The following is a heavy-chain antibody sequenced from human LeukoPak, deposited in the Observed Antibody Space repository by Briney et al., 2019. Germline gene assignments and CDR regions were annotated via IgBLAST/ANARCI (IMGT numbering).Heavy chain of an antibody. J-gene: IGHJ3*02. CDR2: FGPEDGET. D-gene: IGHD3-9*01. Sequence: ASVKVSCKVSGYTLTELSMHWVRQAPGKGLEWMGGFGPEDGETIYAQKFQGRVTMTEDTSTDTAYMELSSLRSEDTAVYYCATGLRYFVPYAFDIWGQGTMVTVSS. CDR3: ATGLRYFVPYAFDI. CDR1: GYTLTELS. V-gene: IGHV1-24*01.